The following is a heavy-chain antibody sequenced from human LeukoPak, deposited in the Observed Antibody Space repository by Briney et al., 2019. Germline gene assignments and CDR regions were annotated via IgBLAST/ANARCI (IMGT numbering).Heavy chain of an antibody. CDR1: GGSISSGSYF. Sequence: PSEPLSLTCTVSGGSISSGSYFWGWIRQPPGKGLEWIATIYYNGRTYYNPSLASRVTVSMDTSKNQFSLRLNAATAADTAIYYCARRTSGSSSDYWGQGTLVTVSS. CDR2: IYYNGRT. D-gene: IGHD1-26*01. CDR3: ARRTSGSSSDY. V-gene: IGHV4-39*01. J-gene: IGHJ4*02.